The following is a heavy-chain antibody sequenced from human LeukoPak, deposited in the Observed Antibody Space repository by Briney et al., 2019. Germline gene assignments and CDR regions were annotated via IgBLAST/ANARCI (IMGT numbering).Heavy chain of an antibody. J-gene: IGHJ4*02. CDR1: GYTFTKYA. CDR3: ARGGFGGYDFASSDY. CDR2: INTNTGIP. V-gene: IGHV7-4-1*02. D-gene: IGHD5-12*01. Sequence: GASVKVSCKASGYTFTKYALNWVRQAPGQGLEWMGWINTNTGIPTYAQGFTGRFVFSLDLSVSTTYLQISSLKAEDTAVYYCARGGFGGYDFASSDYWGQGTLVTVSS.